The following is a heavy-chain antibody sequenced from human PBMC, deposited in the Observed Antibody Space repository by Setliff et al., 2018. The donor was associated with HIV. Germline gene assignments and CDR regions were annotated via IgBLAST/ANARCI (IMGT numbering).Heavy chain of an antibody. D-gene: IGHD1-1*01. J-gene: IGHJ4*02. CDR3: ARVIGWNDAGDY. V-gene: IGHV4-34*01. Sequence: SETLSLTCAVYGESFSGYSWTWIRQSPGKGLEWIGEINHSGSANRNPSLMSRVTMSVDTAKNQFSLKLSFVTAADTAVYYCARVIGWNDAGDYWGRGTLVTVSS. CDR2: INHSGSA. CDR1: GESFSGYS.